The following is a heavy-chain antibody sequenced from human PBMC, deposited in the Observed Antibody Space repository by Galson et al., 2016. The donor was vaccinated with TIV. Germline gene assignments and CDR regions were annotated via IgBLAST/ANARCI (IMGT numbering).Heavy chain of an antibody. CDR1: GGSISSASYY. D-gene: IGHD3-3*01. V-gene: IGHV4-61*02. Sequence: PLSLTCTVSGGSISSASYYWSWIRQPAGKGLEWIGRIYTSGITSYSPSLKSRVIISVDTSRNQFSLRLSSVTAADTAVYYCARAGIFLSEINNFWSGPSMDVWGHGTTVTVSS. J-gene: IGHJ6*02. CDR3: ARAGIFLSEINNFWSGPSMDV. CDR2: IYTSGIT.